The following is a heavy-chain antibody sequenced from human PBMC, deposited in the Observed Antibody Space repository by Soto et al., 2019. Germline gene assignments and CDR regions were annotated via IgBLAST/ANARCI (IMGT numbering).Heavy chain of an antibody. CDR3: ARGGLELTSDAFDI. J-gene: IGHJ3*02. CDR2: ISAYNGNT. V-gene: IGHV1-18*04. Sequence: ASVKVSCKASGYTFTGYYMHWVRQAPGQGLEWMGWISAYNGNTNYAQKLQGRVTMTTDTSTSTAYMELRSLRSDDTAVYYCARGGLELTSDAFDIWGQGTMVTVSS. CDR1: GYTFTGYY. D-gene: IGHD1-7*01.